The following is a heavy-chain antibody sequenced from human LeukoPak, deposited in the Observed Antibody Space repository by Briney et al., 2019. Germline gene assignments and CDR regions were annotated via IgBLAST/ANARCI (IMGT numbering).Heavy chain of an antibody. CDR3: AKPAISSRGWYYDY. V-gene: IGHV3-23*01. CDR1: GFTFSTYA. J-gene: IGHJ4*02. CDR2: INDSGGST. D-gene: IGHD6-19*01. Sequence: GGSLRLSCAASGFTFSTYAMSWVRQAPGKGLEWVSAINDSGGSTYYADSVKGRFTISRDNSKNTLYLQMNSLRAEDTAVYYCAKPAISSRGWYYDYWGQGTLVTVSS.